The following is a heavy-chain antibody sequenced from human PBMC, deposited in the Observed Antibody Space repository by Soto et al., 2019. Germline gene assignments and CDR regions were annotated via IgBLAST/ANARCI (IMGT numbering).Heavy chain of an antibody. V-gene: IGHV3-30*18. D-gene: IGHD3-22*01. CDR1: GFTFSSYG. CDR3: AKDSSGYFYYYYGMDV. Sequence: PGGSLRLSCAASGFTFSSYGMHWVRQAPGKGLEWVAVISYDGSNKYYADSVKGRFTISRDNSKNTLYLQMNSLRAEDTAVYYCAKDSSGYFYYYYGMDVWGQGTKVTVSS. CDR2: ISYDGSNK. J-gene: IGHJ6*02.